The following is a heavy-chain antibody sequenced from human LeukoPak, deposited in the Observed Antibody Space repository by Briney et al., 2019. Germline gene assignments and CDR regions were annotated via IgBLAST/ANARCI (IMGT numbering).Heavy chain of an antibody. CDR3: TRHLSSLTSCPNY. J-gene: IGHJ4*02. Sequence: GASVKVSCKASGYTFTGYYMHWVRQAPGQGLEWMGWINPNSGGTNYAQKFQGRVTMTRDTSISTAYLQWSSLKASDTAMYYCTRHLSSLTSCPNYWGPGTLVTVSS. CDR1: GYTFTGYY. D-gene: IGHD2-2*01. CDR2: INPNSGGT. V-gene: IGHV1-2*02.